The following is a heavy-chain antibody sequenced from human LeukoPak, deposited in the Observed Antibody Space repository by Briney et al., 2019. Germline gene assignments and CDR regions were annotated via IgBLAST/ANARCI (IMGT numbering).Heavy chain of an antibody. CDR2: ISYDGSNK. CDR1: GFTFSSYA. CDR3: ARDRDSSSLGY. V-gene: IGHV3-30-3*01. J-gene: IGHJ4*02. D-gene: IGHD6-19*01. Sequence: PGGSLRLSCAASGFTFSSYAMHWVRQAPGKGLEWVAVISYDGSNKYYADSVKGRFTISRDNSKNTLYLQMNSLRAEDTAVYYCARDRDSSSLGYWGQGTLVTVSS.